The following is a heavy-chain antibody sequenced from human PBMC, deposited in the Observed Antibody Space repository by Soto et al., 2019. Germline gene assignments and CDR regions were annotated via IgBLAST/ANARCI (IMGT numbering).Heavy chain of an antibody. D-gene: IGHD3-10*01. Sequence: EVQLEESGGGLVQPGGSLRLSCAASGFTLGTYWMTWVRQAPGKGLEWVANIKQDESKKSYLDSVRGRFTISRDNARNSLYLQMNSLRVEDTGLYYCARDVSPGSSSLYLYAFDIWGQGTMVIVSS. CDR2: IKQDESKK. CDR3: ARDVSPGSSSLYLYAFDI. V-gene: IGHV3-7*05. CDR1: GFTLGTYW. J-gene: IGHJ3*02.